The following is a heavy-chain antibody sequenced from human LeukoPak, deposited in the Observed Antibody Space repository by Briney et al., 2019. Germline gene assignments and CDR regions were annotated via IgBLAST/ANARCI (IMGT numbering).Heavy chain of an antibody. CDR1: GGSISRYY. J-gene: IGHJ5*02. V-gene: IGHV4-59*08. CDR2: IYYSGST. Sequence: SETLSLTCTVSGGSISRYYWSWVRQPPGKGLEWIGYIYYSGSTNYNPSLKSRVTISVDTSKNQFSLKLSSVTAADTAVYYCARQFGRCSNNWFDPWGQGTLVTVSS. D-gene: IGHD3-16*01. CDR3: ARQFGRCSNNWFDP.